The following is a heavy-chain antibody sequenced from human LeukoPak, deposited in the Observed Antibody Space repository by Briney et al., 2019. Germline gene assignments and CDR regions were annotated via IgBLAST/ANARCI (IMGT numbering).Heavy chain of an antibody. J-gene: IGHJ5*02. V-gene: IGHV1-3*01. D-gene: IGHD6-19*01. CDR1: GYAFTSYA. Sequence: GASVKVSCKASGYAFTSYAMHWVRQAPGQRLEWMGWINAGNGNTKYSQKFQGRVTITRDTSASTAYMELSSLRSEDTAVYYCATSIAVAGMDWFDPWGQGTLVTVSS. CDR3: ATSIAVAGMDWFDP. CDR2: INAGNGNT.